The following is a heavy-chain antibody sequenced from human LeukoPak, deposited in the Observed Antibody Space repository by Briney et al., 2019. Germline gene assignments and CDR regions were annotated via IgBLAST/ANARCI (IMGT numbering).Heavy chain of an antibody. Sequence: GGSLRLSCAASGFTFSSYGMHWVRQAPGKGLEWVAVIWYDGSNKYYADSVKGRFTISRDNAKNSLYLQMNSLRAEDTAVYYCARAGGVGATTVCFDYWGQGTLVTVSS. V-gene: IGHV3-33*01. D-gene: IGHD1-26*01. J-gene: IGHJ4*02. CDR2: IWYDGSNK. CDR3: ARAGGVGATTVCFDY. CDR1: GFTFSSYG.